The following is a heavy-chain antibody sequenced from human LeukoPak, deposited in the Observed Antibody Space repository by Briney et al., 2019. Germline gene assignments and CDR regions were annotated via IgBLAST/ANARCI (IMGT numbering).Heavy chain of an antibody. J-gene: IGHJ4*02. Sequence: GASVKVSCKASGYTFTGYYMHWVRQAPGQGLEWMGIINPSGGSTSYAQKFQGRVTMTRDMSTSTVYMELSSLRSEDTAVYYCARVSNWALWEYWGQGTLVTVSS. CDR2: INPSGGST. V-gene: IGHV1-46*01. D-gene: IGHD7-27*01. CDR1: GYTFTGYY. CDR3: ARVSNWALWEY.